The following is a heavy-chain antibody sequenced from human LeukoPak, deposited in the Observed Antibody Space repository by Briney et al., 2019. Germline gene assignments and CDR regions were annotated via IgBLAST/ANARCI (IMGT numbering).Heavy chain of an antibody. CDR1: GFTFGSYD. D-gene: IGHD3/OR15-3a*01. J-gene: IGHJ4*02. Sequence: GSLRLSCAASGFTFGSYDMHWVRQAPGKGLEWVAVIWYDGSNKYYADSVKGRFTISRDISKNTLYLQMNSLRAEDTAVYYCARHKDWTFDYWGQGTLVTVSS. CDR2: IWYDGSNK. V-gene: IGHV3-33*01. CDR3: ARHKDWTFDY.